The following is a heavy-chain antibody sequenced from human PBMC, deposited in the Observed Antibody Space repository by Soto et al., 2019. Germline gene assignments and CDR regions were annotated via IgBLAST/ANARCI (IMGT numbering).Heavy chain of an antibody. D-gene: IGHD7-27*01. J-gene: IGHJ6*02. CDR2: MNPNRGNT. CDR3: ASLPWANSYYYGMDV. Sequence: QVQLVQSGAEVKKPGASVKVSCKASGYTFTSSDINWVRQATGQGLEWMGWMNPNRGNTGDAQKFQGRVIMTSNTSIRTAYMELSSLRSEDTAVYYCASLPWANSYYYGMDVWGQGTTVTVSS. V-gene: IGHV1-8*01. CDR1: GYTFTSSD.